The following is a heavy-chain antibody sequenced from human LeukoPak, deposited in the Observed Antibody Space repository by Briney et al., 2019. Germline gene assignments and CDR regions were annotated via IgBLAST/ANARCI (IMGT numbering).Heavy chain of an antibody. J-gene: IGHJ4*02. Sequence: SETLSLTCAVSGGSISSGHWWTWVRQPPGKGLEWVGDIYHTGSTNYNPSLKSRVTISVDKSTNQFSLRRSSVTAADTAVYYCARGGGYRFDYWGQGTLVTVSS. V-gene: IGHV4-4*02. CDR3: ARGGGYRFDY. CDR1: GGSISSGHW. CDR2: IYHTGST. D-gene: IGHD5-12*01.